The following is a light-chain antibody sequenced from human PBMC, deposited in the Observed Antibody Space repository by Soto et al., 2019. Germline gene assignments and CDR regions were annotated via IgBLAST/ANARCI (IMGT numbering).Light chain of an antibody. CDR3: QQLSRYPLT. V-gene: IGKV1-9*01. J-gene: IGKJ4*01. CDR1: QALSNY. Sequence: DIQMTQSPTSLSASVGDTVTITCRASQALSNYLAWYQQKPGKAPDLLIYSASTLQSGAPSRFSGSGSETEFSLTIRALQPEDFATYYCQQLSRYPLTFGGGTKVDI. CDR2: SAS.